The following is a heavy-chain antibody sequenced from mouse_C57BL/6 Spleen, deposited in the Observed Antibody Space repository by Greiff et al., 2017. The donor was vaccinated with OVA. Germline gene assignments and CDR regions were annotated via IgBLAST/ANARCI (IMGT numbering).Heavy chain of an antibody. CDR1: GYTFTNYW. D-gene: IGHD1-1*01. Sequence: QVQLQQSGAELVRPGTSVKMSCKASGYTFTNYWIGWAKQRPGHGLEWIGDIYPGGGYTNYNEKFKGKATLTADKSSSTAYMQFSSLTSEDSAIYYCARWGGSSPYYFDYWGQGTTLTVSS. V-gene: IGHV1-63*01. CDR3: ARWGGSSPYYFDY. CDR2: IYPGGGYT. J-gene: IGHJ2*01.